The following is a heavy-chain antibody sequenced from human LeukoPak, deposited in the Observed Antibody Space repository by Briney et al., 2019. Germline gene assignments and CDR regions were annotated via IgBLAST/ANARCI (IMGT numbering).Heavy chain of an antibody. Sequence: GGSLRLSCAASGFTFGSYEMNWVRQAPGKGLEWVSYTSSSGSTIYYADSVKGRFTISRDNAKNSLYLQMNSLRAEDTAVYYCARDTKGDYYYDSSGYSYYYYYGMDVWGQGTTVTVSS. J-gene: IGHJ6*02. CDR3: ARDTKGDYYYDSSGYSYYYYYGMDV. V-gene: IGHV3-48*03. CDR1: GFTFGSYE. CDR2: TSSSGSTI. D-gene: IGHD3-22*01.